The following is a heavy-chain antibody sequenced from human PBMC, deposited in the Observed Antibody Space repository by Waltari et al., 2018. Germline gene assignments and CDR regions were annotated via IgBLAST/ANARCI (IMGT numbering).Heavy chain of an antibody. CDR3: ARARHYDILTDNAFDI. D-gene: IGHD3-9*01. CDR1: GGTFSSYA. Sequence: VQLVQSGAEVKKPGSSVKVSCTASGGTFSSYAFSWVRQAPGQGLEWMGGIIPIFGTANYAQKFQGRVTITADESTSTAYMELSSLRSEDTAVYYCARARHYDILTDNAFDIWGQGTMVTVSS. J-gene: IGHJ3*02. V-gene: IGHV1-69*01. CDR2: IIPIFGTA.